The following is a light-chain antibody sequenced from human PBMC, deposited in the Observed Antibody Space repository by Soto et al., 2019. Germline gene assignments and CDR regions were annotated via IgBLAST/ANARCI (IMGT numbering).Light chain of an antibody. CDR1: QSISIW. CDR2: KAS. Sequence: DIQMTQSASTLSSSVGDRVTITFRASQSISIWLAWYQQKPGKAPKILIYKASSLESGVPSRFSGSGSGTEFTLTISSLQPDDFATYYCQQYKSLPHTFGQGTRLEIK. CDR3: QQYKSLPHT. V-gene: IGKV1-5*03. J-gene: IGKJ5*01.